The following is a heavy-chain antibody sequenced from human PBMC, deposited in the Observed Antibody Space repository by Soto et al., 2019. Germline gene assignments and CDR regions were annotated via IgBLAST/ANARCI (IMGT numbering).Heavy chain of an antibody. CDR2: IIPIFGTA. CDR1: GGTVSSYA. D-gene: IGHD6-13*01. Sequence: GASVEVSCKASGGTVSSYASIWVRQAPGQGLEWMGGIIPIFGTANYAQKFQGRVTITADESTSTAYMELSSLRSEDTTVYYCARDRGSPRRSIAAAGTAPAGLDYWGQGTLVTVSS. J-gene: IGHJ4*02. CDR3: ARDRGSPRRSIAAAGTAPAGLDY. V-gene: IGHV1-69*13.